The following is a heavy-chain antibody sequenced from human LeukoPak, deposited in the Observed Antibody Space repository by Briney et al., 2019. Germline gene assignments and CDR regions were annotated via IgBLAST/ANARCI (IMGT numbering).Heavy chain of an antibody. J-gene: IGHJ4*02. D-gene: IGHD3-3*01. CDR1: GGSFSGYY. CDR3: ARTHPYDFWSGYYRQLFPYFDY. Sequence: SETLSLTCGVYGGSFSGYYWSWIRQPPGKGLEWIGEINHSGSTNYNPSLKSRVTISVDTSKNQFSLKLSSVTAADTAVYYCARTHPYDFWSGYYRQLFPYFDYWGQGTLVTVSS. V-gene: IGHV4-34*01. CDR2: INHSGST.